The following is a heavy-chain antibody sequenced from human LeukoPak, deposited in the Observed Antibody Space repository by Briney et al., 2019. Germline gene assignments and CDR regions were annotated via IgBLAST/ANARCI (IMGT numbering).Heavy chain of an antibody. D-gene: IGHD2-15*01. CDR2: IHSSGST. CDR3: ARGVAAALDC. V-gene: IGHV4-59*01. CDR1: GGSIRSYY. J-gene: IGHJ4*02. Sequence: PSETLSLTCTVSGGSIRSYYWSWIRQPPGKGLEWIGYIHSSGSTSYNPSLKSRVTILLATSKNQFSLNLGSMTAADTAVYYCARGVAAALDCWGQGSLVTVSS.